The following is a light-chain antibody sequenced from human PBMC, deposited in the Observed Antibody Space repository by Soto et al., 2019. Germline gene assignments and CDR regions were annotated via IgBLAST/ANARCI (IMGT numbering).Light chain of an antibody. CDR3: GSYTTTTTLGV. J-gene: IGLJ1*01. Sequence: QSALTQPASVSGSPGQSITISCTGTSSDVGGYNYVSWYQQHPGKAPKLMIYDVSNRPSGVSDRFSGSKSGNTASLSISGLQAEDEADYYCGSYTTTTTLGVFGTGTKLPS. CDR1: SSDVGGYNY. V-gene: IGLV2-14*03. CDR2: DVS.